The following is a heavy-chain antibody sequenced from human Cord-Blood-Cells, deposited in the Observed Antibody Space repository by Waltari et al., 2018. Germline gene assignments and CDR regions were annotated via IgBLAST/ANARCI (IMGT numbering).Heavy chain of an antibody. CDR1: GYSFTSYW. V-gene: IGHV5-51*01. CDR3: ARQRDSGYDDAFDI. Sequence: EVQLVQSGAEVKKPGESLKISCKGSGYSFTSYWIGWVRQMPGKGLEWMGIIYPGDSDTEYTPSFKGKVTISADTSISTSYLQWSSLKASDTAMYYCARQRDSGYDDAFDIWGQGTMVTVSS. CDR2: IYPGDSDT. D-gene: IGHD5-12*01. J-gene: IGHJ3*02.